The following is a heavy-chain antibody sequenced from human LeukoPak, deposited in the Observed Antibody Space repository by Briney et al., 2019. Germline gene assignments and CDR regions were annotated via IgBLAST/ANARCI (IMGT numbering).Heavy chain of an antibody. J-gene: IGHJ3*01. CDR2: LSSSSSYI. V-gene: IGHV3-21*01. CDR3: ARDEPS. Sequence: GGSLRRSCAASAFTFSSYRMNGGREGPGKGLEWVSSLSSSSSYISYADSVKGRFTISRDNAKNSLYLQMNSLRAEDTAVYYCARDEPSWGQGTMVTVSS. CDR1: AFTFSSYR. D-gene: IGHD1-14*01.